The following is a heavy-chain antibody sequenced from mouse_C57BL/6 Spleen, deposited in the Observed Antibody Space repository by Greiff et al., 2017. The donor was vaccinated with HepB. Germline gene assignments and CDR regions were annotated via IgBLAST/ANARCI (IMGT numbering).Heavy chain of an antibody. CDR3: ARSHSNWDAYYFDY. CDR1: GYTFTSYT. CDR2: INPSSGYT. D-gene: IGHD4-1*01. Sequence: VQLQQSGAELARPGASVKMSCKASGYTFTSYTMHRVKQRPGQGLEWIGYINPSSGYTKYNQKFKDKATLTADKSSSTAYMQLSSLTSEDSAVYYCARSHSNWDAYYFDYWGQGTTLTVSS. V-gene: IGHV1-4*01. J-gene: IGHJ2*01.